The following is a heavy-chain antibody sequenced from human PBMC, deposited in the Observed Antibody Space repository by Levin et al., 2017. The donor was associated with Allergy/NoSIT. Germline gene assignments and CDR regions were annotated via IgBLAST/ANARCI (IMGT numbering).Heavy chain of an antibody. CDR3: ASCAMYQYDRGAIDYFYYAMDV. Sequence: PGESLKISCAASGILFSSYDMNWVRQAPGKGLEWVSSISAGGNYIYYADSVKGRFTISRDNAKNSLFLQMNSLRAEDTALYYCASCAMYQYDRGAIDYFYYAMDVWGQGTTVTVSS. D-gene: IGHD3-22*01. J-gene: IGHJ6*02. CDR2: ISAGGNYI. V-gene: IGHV3-21*01. CDR1: GILFSSYD.